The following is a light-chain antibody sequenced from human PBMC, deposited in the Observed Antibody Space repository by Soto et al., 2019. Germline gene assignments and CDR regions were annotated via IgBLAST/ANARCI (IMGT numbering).Light chain of an antibody. V-gene: IGKV3-15*01. CDR1: QSVSSN. J-gene: IGKJ1*01. CDR3: QQYNNWPQT. CDR2: GAS. Sequence: EIVMTQSPATLPVSPGERATLSCRASQSVSSNLAWYQQKPGQAPRLLIYGASTRATGIPARFSGSGSRTEFTLTISSLQSEDFAVYYCQQYNNWPQTFGQGTKVDIK.